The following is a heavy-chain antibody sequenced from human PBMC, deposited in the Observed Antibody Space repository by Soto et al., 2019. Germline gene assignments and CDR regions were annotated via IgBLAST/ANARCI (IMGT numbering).Heavy chain of an antibody. CDR2: IYYSGST. Sequence: QVQLQESGPGLVKPSETLSLTCTVSGGSISSYYWSWIRQPPGKGLEWIGYIYYSGSTNYNPSLKSRXXIXVXXSKNQFSLKLSSVTAADTAVYYCARVRAKGSPFDYWGQGTLVTVSS. J-gene: IGHJ4*02. CDR3: ARVRAKGSPFDY. CDR1: GGSISSYY. V-gene: IGHV4-59*01.